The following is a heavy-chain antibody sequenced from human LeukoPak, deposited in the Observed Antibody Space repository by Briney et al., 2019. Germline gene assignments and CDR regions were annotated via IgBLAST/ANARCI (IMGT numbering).Heavy chain of an antibody. Sequence: GGSLRLSCAASGFTFSNAWMSWVRQAPGKRLEWVGRIKSKTDGGTTDYAAPVKGRFTISTDDSKNTLNLQMNRLKIEDTAVYYCATDRYDFWSGYYQFDYWGQGTLVTVSS. CDR3: ATDRYDFWSGYYQFDY. D-gene: IGHD3/OR15-3a*01. V-gene: IGHV3-15*01. J-gene: IGHJ4*02. CDR1: GFTFSNAW. CDR2: IKSKTDGGTT.